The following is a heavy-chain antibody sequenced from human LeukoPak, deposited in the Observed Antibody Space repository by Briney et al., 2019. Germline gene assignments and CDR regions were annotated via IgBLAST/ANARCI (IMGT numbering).Heavy chain of an antibody. D-gene: IGHD3-9*01. J-gene: IGHJ4*02. Sequence: GGSLRLSCAASGFTFSSYAMSWVRQAPGKGLEWVSVIYSGGSTYYADSVKGRFTISRDNSKNTLYLQMNSLRAEDTAVYYCARSGFRYFDWLSIPLHFDYWGQGTLVTVSS. CDR2: IYSGGST. CDR1: GFTFSSYA. V-gene: IGHV3-66*01. CDR3: ARSGFRYFDWLSIPLHFDY.